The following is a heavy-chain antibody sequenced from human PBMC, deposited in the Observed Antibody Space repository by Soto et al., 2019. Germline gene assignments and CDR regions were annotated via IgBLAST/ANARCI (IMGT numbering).Heavy chain of an antibody. CDR2: IRNKANSYTT. D-gene: IGHD2-21*01. CDR1: GFTFSDHY. V-gene: IGHV3-72*01. J-gene: IGHJ4*02. CDR3: TRAGILTTPYYFDY. Sequence: SLRLSCSASGFTFSDHYMDWVRQAPGKGLEWVGRIRNKANSYTTEYAASVKGRFTISRDDSRNSLYLQMNRLKTEDTAMYYCTRAGILTTPYYFDYWGQGTLVTVSS.